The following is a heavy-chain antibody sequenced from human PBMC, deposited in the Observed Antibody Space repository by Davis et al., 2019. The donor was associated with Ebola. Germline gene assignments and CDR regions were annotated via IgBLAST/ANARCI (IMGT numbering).Heavy chain of an antibody. CDR3: ARGPHGDYFDH. J-gene: IGHJ4*02. CDR1: GFTFSDYY. CDR2: ISGSGSTI. V-gene: IGHV3-11*04. Sequence: GESLKISCAASGFTFSDYYMNWIRQAPGKGLEWISYISGSGSTIYYADSVKGRFTISRDNTKNSLNLQMNSLRAEDTAMYFCARGPHGDYFDHWGQGTLVTVSS.